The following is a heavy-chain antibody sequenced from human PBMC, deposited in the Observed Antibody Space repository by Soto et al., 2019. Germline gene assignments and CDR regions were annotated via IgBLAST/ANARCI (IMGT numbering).Heavy chain of an antibody. Sequence: QVQLVESGGGVVQPGRSLRLSCAASGFTFSSFAMHWVRQAPGKGLEWVAVTSSDGSNKYYADSVKGRFTITRDNSENPLYLQKNSLRADDTDVYYCAKKSGSSGRADAFDICGQGTMVTVSA. D-gene: IGHD6-19*01. J-gene: IGHJ3*02. CDR1: GFTFSSFA. V-gene: IGHV3-30-3*02. CDR2: TSSDGSNK. CDR3: AKKSGSSGRADAFDI.